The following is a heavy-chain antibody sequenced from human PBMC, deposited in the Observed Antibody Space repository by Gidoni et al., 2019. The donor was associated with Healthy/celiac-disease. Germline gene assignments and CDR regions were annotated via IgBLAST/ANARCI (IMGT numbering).Heavy chain of an antibody. D-gene: IGHD3-10*01. CDR2: IIPILGIA. V-gene: IGHV1-69*04. J-gene: IGHJ5*02. Sequence: QVQLVQSGAEVKKPGSSVKVSCKASGGTFSSYAISWVRQAPGQGLEWMGRIIPILGIANYAQKFQGRVTITADKSTSTAYMELSSLRSEDTAVYYCARAAITMVRGPHDGNWFDPWGQGTLVTVSS. CDR1: GGTFSSYA. CDR3: ARAAITMVRGPHDGNWFDP.